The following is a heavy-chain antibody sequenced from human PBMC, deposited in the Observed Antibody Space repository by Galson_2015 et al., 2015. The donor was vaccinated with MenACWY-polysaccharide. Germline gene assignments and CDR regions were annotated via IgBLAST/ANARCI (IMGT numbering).Heavy chain of an antibody. CDR1: GDSVSGNSVA. D-gene: IGHD6-19*01. Sequence: CAISGDSVSGNSVAWNWIRQSPSRGLEWLGRTYFRSKWYSDYAESVKSRISINADTSKNQFSLQLNSVTPEDTAVYYCARGLAVTGNYFDYWGQGTLVTVSS. V-gene: IGHV6-1*01. CDR3: ARGLAVTGNYFDY. CDR2: TYFRSKWYS. J-gene: IGHJ4*02.